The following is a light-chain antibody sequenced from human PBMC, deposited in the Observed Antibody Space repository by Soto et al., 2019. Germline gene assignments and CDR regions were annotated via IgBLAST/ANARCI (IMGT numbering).Light chain of an antibody. CDR3: AAWDDSLCVFWV. CDR2: SNN. V-gene: IGLV1-47*02. CDR1: SSNIGSNY. Sequence: QSVLTQPPSASGTPGQRVTISCSGSSSNIGSNYVYWYQQLPGTAPKLLIYSNNQRPSGVPDRFSGSKSGTSASLAISGLRSEDEADYYCAAWDDSLCVFWVFGGGTKLTVL. J-gene: IGLJ3*02.